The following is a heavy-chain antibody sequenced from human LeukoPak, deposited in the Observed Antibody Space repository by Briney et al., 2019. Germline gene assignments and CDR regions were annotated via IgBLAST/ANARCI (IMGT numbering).Heavy chain of an antibody. Sequence: SVKVSCKASGFTFTSSAVQWVRQARGQRLEWIGWIVVGSGNTNYAQKFQERVTITRDTSASTAYMELSSLRSEDTAVYYCARVYGSGPLFPRPPDYWGQGTLVTVSS. CDR3: ARVYGSGPLFPRPPDY. CDR2: IVVGSGNT. D-gene: IGHD3-10*01. J-gene: IGHJ4*02. CDR1: GFTFTSSA. V-gene: IGHV1-58*01.